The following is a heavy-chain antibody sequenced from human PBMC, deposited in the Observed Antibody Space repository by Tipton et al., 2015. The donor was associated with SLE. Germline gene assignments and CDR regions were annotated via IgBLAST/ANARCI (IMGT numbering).Heavy chain of an antibody. Sequence: TLSLTCTVSGGSISSSTYYWGWVRQPPGKGLEWIGSIYYTGTTYYSLSLRSRVTIYIDTSKNQFSLKLSSVTAADTAIYYCATEITSAAHYWGQGILVTVSS. D-gene: IGHD2-2*01. J-gene: IGHJ4*02. V-gene: IGHV4-39*01. CDR3: ATEITSAAHY. CDR1: GGSISSSTYY. CDR2: IYYTGTT.